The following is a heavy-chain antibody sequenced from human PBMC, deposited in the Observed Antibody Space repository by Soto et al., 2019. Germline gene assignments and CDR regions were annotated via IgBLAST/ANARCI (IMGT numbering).Heavy chain of an antibody. D-gene: IGHD1-26*01. Sequence: GESLKISCKGSGYSFTSYWISWVRQMPGNGLEWMGRIDPSDSYTNYSPSFQGRVTISADKSISTAYLQWSSLKASDTAMYYCARGGARFGRADYWGQGTLVTVSS. V-gene: IGHV5-10-1*01. CDR2: IDPSDSYT. J-gene: IGHJ4*02. CDR1: GYSFTSYW. CDR3: ARGGARFGRADY.